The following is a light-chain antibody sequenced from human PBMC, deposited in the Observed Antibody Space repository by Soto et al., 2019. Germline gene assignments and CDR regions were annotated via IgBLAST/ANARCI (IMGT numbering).Light chain of an antibody. CDR1: SSNIGRYS. CDR2: SDD. V-gene: IGLV1-44*01. Sequence: QSVLTQPPSLSGTPGQRVTISCSGSSSNIGRYSVNWYQHFPGTAPKILIYSDDERPSGVPYRFSGSKSGTSASLAISGLQHEEEAAYYCAAWDDNLNGPLFGGGTKLTVL. J-gene: IGLJ3*02. CDR3: AAWDDNLNGPL.